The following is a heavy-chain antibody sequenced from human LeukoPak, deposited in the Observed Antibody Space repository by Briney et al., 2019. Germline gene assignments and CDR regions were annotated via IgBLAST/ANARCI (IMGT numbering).Heavy chain of an antibody. CDR1: GFTFSSYE. J-gene: IGHJ6*03. D-gene: IGHD6-13*01. CDR3: ARGEQQLAFYYYYMDV. CDR2: ISSSGSTI. Sequence: GSLRLSCAASGFTFSSYEMNWVRQAPGKGLEWVSYISSSGSTIYYADSVKGRFTISRDNAKNSLYLQMNSLRAEDTAVYYCARGEQQLAFYYYYMDVWGKGTTVTVSS. V-gene: IGHV3-48*03.